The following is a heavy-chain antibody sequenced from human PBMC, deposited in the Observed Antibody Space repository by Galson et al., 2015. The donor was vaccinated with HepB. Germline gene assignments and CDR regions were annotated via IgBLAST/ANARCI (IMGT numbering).Heavy chain of an antibody. CDR2: IYPGDSDT. V-gene: IGHV5-51*01. Sequence: QSGAEVKEPGESLKISCKGSGYSFSSRWIGWVRQMPGKGLEWMGIIYPGDSDTRYSPSFQGQVTISVDKSTSTTYLRWSSLKASDTAMYYCARPTGSSYADALDVWGQGTMVIVSS. D-gene: IGHD3-16*01. J-gene: IGHJ3*01. CDR3: ARPTGSSYADALDV. CDR1: GYSFSSRW.